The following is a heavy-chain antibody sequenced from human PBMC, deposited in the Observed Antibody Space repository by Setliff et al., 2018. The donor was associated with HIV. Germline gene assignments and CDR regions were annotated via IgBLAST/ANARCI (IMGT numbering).Heavy chain of an antibody. D-gene: IGHD1-1*01. CDR2: ISAYDDST. CDR1: GFSFRNYA. V-gene: IGHV3-23*01. CDR3: ARRGNLLEGRQLDS. J-gene: IGHJ4*02. Sequence: GGSLRLSCAASGFSFRNYAMSWVRQAPGKGPEWVSGISAYDDSTYYADSVKGRFTVSTDNPKDTLFLQMHSLRAEDTARYYCARRGNLLEGRQLDSWGQGTLVTVSS.